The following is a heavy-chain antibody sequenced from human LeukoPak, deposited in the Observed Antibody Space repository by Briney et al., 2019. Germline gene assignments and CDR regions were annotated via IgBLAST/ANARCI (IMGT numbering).Heavy chain of an antibody. D-gene: IGHD4/OR15-4a*01. CDR2: ISGSGAST. CDR1: GFTFSSYA. V-gene: IGHV3-23*01. J-gene: IGHJ4*02. CDR3: AKSLTIPRYFDY. Sequence: GGSLRLSCAASGFTFSSYAMNWVRQAPEEGLEWVSGISGSGASTYYADSVKGRFTISRDNSENTLYLQMNSLRAEDTAVYYCAKSLTIPRYFDYWGQGTLVTVSS.